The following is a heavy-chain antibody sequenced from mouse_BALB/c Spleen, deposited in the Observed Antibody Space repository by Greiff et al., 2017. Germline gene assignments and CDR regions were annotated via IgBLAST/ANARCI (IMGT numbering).Heavy chain of an antibody. D-gene: IGHD2-4*01. V-gene: IGHV5-4*02. Sequence: DVQLVESGGGLVKPGGSLKLSCAASGFTFSDYYMYWVRQTPEKRLEWVATISDGGSYTYYPDSVKGRFTISRDNAKNNLYLQMSSLKSEDTAMYYCARGDDYDDGDYAMDYWGQGTSVTVSS. J-gene: IGHJ4*01. CDR1: GFTFSDYY. CDR3: ARGDDYDDGDYAMDY. CDR2: ISDGGSYT.